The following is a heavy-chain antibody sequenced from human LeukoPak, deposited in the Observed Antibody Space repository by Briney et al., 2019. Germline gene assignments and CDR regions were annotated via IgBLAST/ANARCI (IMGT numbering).Heavy chain of an antibody. CDR3: ARVSALRTFDY. V-gene: IGHV3-33*01. J-gene: IGHJ4*02. D-gene: IGHD5-12*01. Sequence: GRSLRLSCAASGFTFSSYGMHWVRQAPGKGLVWVAVIWYDGSNKYYADSVKGRFTISRDNSKNTLYLQMNSLRAEDTAVYYCARVSALRTFDYWGQGTLVTVSS. CDR1: GFTFSSYG. CDR2: IWYDGSNK.